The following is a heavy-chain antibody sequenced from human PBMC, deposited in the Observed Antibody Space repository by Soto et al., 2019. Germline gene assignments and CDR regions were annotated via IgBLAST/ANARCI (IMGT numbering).Heavy chain of an antibody. CDR3: AKDRGGYYYYGMEV. Sequence: EVQLLESGGGLVQPGGSLRLSCAASGFTFSSYAMSWVRQAPGKGLEWVAAISGSGGSTYYAASVKGRFTISRDNCKNTLYLQADSRRAEGPAVYYCAKDRGGYYYYGMEVWGQGNTVTVSS. V-gene: IGHV3-23*01. CDR2: ISGSGGST. J-gene: IGHJ6*02. CDR1: GFTFSSYA. D-gene: IGHD3-10*01.